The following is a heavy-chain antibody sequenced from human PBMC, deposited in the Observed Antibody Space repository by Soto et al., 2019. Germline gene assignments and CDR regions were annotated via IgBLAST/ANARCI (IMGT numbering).Heavy chain of an antibody. V-gene: IGHV3-23*01. CDR3: AKDRRWEANWFEDAFDI. D-gene: IGHD7-27*01. Sequence: GGSLRLSCAASGFTFSSYAMSWVRQAPGKGLEWVSAISGSGGSTYYADSVKGRFTISRDNSKNTLYLQMNSLRAEDTAVYYCAKDRRWEANWFEDAFDIWGQGTMVTVSS. CDR1: GFTFSSYA. J-gene: IGHJ3*02. CDR2: ISGSGGST.